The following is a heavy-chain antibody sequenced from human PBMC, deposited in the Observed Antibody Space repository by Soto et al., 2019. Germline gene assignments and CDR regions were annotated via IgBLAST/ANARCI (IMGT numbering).Heavy chain of an antibody. CDR2: IWYDGSNK. J-gene: IGHJ4*02. CDR3: ARDSDYYDSSDHDY. Sequence: GGSLRLSCAASGFTFSSYGMHWVRQAPGKGLEWVAVIWYDGSNKYYADSVKGRFTISRDNSKNTLYLQMNSLRAEDTAVYYCARDSDYYDSSDHDYWGQGTLVTVSS. CDR1: GFTFSSYG. D-gene: IGHD3-22*01. V-gene: IGHV3-33*01.